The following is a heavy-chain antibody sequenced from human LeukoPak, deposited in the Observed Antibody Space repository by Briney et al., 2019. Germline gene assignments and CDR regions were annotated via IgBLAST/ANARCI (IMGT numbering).Heavy chain of an antibody. CDR2: ISSDGVRT. CDR3: TRDPGYISDNWFDP. V-gene: IGHV3-64*01. D-gene: IGHD6-13*01. CDR1: GFTFSTYA. Sequence: GGSLRLSCAASGFTFSTYAMHWVRQAPGKGLEYVSSISSDGVRTYYANSVKGRFTMSRDNSKNTLYLQMGSLRAQDMAVYYCTRDPGYISDNWFDPWGQGTLVTVSS. J-gene: IGHJ5*02.